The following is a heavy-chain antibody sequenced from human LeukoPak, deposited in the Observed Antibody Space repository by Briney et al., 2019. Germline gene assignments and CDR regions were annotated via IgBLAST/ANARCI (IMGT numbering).Heavy chain of an antibody. V-gene: IGHV3-21*01. CDR2: ISSSSSYI. CDR3: ARAPLGLWLDPCCGNDAFDI. Sequence: NTGGSLRLSCAASGFTFSSYSMNWVRQAPGKGLEWVSSISSSSSYIYYADSVKGRFTISRDNAKNSLYLQMNSLRAGDTAVYYCARAPLGLWLDPCCGNDAFDIWGQGTMVTVSS. CDR1: GFTFSSYS. J-gene: IGHJ3*02. D-gene: IGHD6-19*01.